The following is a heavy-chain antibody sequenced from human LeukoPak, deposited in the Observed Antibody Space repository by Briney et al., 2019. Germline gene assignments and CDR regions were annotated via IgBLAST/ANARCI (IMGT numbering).Heavy chain of an antibody. CDR3: WRENVAFSPFGY. Sequence: SETLSLTCTVSGGSVTRSSYYWGWIRQPPGQGLEWIGEISLSGLTNYNPSLKSRVTMALDKSKNHLSLNLTSVTAADTAVYYCWRENVAFSPFGYWGQGTLVTVPS. V-gene: IGHV4-39*07. D-gene: IGHD2-21*01. CDR2: ISLSGLT. J-gene: IGHJ4*02. CDR1: GGSVTRSSYY.